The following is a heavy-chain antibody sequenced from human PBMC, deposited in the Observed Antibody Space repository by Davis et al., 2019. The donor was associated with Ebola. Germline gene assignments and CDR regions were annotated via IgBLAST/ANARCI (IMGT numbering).Heavy chain of an antibody. V-gene: IGHV3-30-3*01. Sequence: GESLNISCAASGFTFSSYAMHWVRQAPGQVLEWVAVISYDGSNKYYADSVKGRFTISRDNSKNTLYLQMNSLRAEDTAVYYCARDLSIVSSGSYWGWFDPWGQGTLVTVSS. D-gene: IGHD1-26*01. J-gene: IGHJ5*02. CDR3: ARDLSIVSSGSYWGWFDP. CDR1: GFTFSSYA. CDR2: ISYDGSNK.